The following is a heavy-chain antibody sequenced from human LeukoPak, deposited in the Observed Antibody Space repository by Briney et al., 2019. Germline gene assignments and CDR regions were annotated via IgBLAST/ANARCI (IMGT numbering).Heavy chain of an antibody. Sequence: GGSLRLSCAASGFTVSSKDMSWVRQAPGRGLEWVSVIYSAGSTYYADSVKGRFTISRHNSKNTLYLQMNSLRPEDTAVYYCAKRGYSLGYDAFDIWGQGTMVIVS. D-gene: IGHD5-12*01. CDR1: GFTVSSKD. J-gene: IGHJ3*02. CDR3: AKRGYSLGYDAFDI. CDR2: IYSAGST. V-gene: IGHV3-53*04.